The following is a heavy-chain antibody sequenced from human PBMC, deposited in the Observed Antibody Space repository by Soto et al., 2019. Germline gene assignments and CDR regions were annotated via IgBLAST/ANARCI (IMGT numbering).Heavy chain of an antibody. D-gene: IGHD3-3*01. Sequence: GGPLRLSCAASGFTFSSYGMHWVRQAPGKGLEWVAVIWYDGSNKYYADSVKGRFTISRDNSKNTLYLQMNSLRAEDTAVYYCARRRTRTYYDFWSGYYPYDYYYGMDVWGQGTTVTVSS. V-gene: IGHV3-33*01. CDR1: GFTFSSYG. CDR3: ARRRTRTYYDFWSGYYPYDYYYGMDV. J-gene: IGHJ6*02. CDR2: IWYDGSNK.